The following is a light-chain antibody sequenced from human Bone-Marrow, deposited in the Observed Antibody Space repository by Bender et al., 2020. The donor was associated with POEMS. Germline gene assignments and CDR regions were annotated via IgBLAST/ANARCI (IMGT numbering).Light chain of an antibody. Sequence: QSVLTQPPSVSGAPGQTVTISCTGSSSNIGAEYDVHWYRQLPETALKVLIYANDNRASGVPTRFSGSKSGTSASMDITGLQTEDGGDYFYQSFDNRRNGFVIFGGGTKLTVL. CDR3: QSFDNRRNGFVI. J-gene: IGLJ2*01. CDR2: AND. CDR1: SSNIGAEYD. V-gene: IGLV1-40*01.